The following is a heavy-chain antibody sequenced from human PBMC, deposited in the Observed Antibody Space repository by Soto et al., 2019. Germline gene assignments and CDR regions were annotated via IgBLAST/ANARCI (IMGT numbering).Heavy chain of an antibody. CDR1: GGSISSYY. CDR2: IYYSGST. CDR3: ARDSGEDVHTAMEGGYYYYGMDV. Sequence: PSETLSLTCTVSGGSISSYYWSWIRQPPGKGLEWIGYIYYSGSTNYNPSLKSRVTISVDTSKNQFSLKLSSVTAADTALYYCARDSGEDVHTAMEGGYYYYGMDVWGQGTTVTFSS. J-gene: IGHJ6*02. D-gene: IGHD5-18*01. V-gene: IGHV4-59*01.